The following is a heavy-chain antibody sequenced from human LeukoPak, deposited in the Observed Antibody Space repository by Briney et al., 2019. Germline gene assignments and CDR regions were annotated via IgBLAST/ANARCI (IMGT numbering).Heavy chain of an antibody. J-gene: IGHJ6*03. CDR3: ARGPSGSYYYYYMDV. CDR1: GYTFTSYD. D-gene: IGHD1-26*01. V-gene: IGHV1-8*01. CDR2: MNPNSGNT. Sequence: ASVKVSCKASGYTFTSYDINWVRQATGQGLEWMGWMNPNSGNTGYAQRFQGRVTMTRNTSISTAYMELSSLRSEDTAVYYCARGPSGSYYYYYMDVWGKGPTVTVSS.